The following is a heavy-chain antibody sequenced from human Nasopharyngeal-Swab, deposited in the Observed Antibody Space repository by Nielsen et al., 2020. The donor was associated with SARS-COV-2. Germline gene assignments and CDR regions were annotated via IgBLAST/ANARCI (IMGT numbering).Heavy chain of an antibody. Sequence: SETLSLTCTVSGGSISSSSYYWSWIRQPPGKGLEWIGEINHSGSTNYNPSLKSRVTISVDTSKNQFSLKLSSVTAADTAVYYCARRYSGYDRRGAFDIWGQGTMVTVSS. D-gene: IGHD5-12*01. V-gene: IGHV4-39*07. CDR2: INHSGST. CDR1: GGSISSSSYY. J-gene: IGHJ3*02. CDR3: ARRYSGYDRRGAFDI.